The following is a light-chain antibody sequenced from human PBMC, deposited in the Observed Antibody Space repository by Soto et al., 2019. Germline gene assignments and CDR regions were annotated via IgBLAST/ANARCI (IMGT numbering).Light chain of an antibody. V-gene: IGLV2-11*01. CDR2: DVS. CDR3: CSYAGSFWV. CDR1: SSDVGGYNY. J-gene: IGLJ1*01. Sequence: QSALTQPRSVSGSPGQSVTISCTGTSSDVGGYNYVSWYQQHPGKAPKLMIYDVSKRPSGVPDRFSGSKSGNTASLTISGLQAEDEADYYCCSYAGSFWVFGTGTQLTVL.